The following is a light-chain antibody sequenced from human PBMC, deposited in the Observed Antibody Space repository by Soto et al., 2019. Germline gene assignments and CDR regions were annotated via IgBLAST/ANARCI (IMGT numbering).Light chain of an antibody. CDR2: EGS. J-gene: IGLJ1*01. V-gene: IGLV2-23*01. CDR1: SSDVGSYNL. CDR3: CSYAGRGTYV. Sequence: QSALTQPASVSGSPGQSITISCTGTSSDVGSYNLVSWYQQHPGKAPKLLIYEGSTRPSGVSNRFSGSKSGNTASLTISGLQAEDEADYYCCSYAGRGTYVFGTGTKVTAL.